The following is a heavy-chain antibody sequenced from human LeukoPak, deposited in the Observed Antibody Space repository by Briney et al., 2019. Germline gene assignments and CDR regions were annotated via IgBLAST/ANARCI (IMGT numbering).Heavy chain of an antibody. CDR3: ARADYDSSGTFDY. V-gene: IGHV3-21*01. CDR2: ISSSSTYI. Sequence: GGSLRLSCAASGFTFSSYSMNWVRQAPGKGLEWVSSISSSSTYIYYADSVQGRFTISRDNAKNSLYLQMSSLRADDTAVYYCARADYDSSGTFDYWGQGTLVTVSS. J-gene: IGHJ4*02. D-gene: IGHD3-22*01. CDR1: GFTFSSYS.